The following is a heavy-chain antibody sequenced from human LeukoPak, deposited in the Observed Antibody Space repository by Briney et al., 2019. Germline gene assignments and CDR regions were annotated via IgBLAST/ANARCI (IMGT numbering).Heavy chain of an antibody. CDR3: ARSGSGSYYSAFDI. J-gene: IGHJ3*02. CDR1: AFTFRTYW. V-gene: IGHV3-74*01. Sequence: GGSLRLSCTASAFTFRTYWMHWVRQAPGKGLAWVSRINTDGSSTTYADSVKGRFTISRDNAKNSLYLQMNSLRAEDTAVYYCARSGSGSYYSAFDIWGQGTMVTVSS. CDR2: INTDGSST. D-gene: IGHD1-26*01.